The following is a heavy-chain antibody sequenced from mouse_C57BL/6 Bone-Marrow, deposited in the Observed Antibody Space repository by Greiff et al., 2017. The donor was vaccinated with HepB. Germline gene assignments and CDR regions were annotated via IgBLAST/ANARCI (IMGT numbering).Heavy chain of an antibody. CDR1: GYTFTSYW. CDR3: ARGGLYGSSSWDGDY. V-gene: IGHV1-69*01. CDR2: IDPSDSYT. J-gene: IGHJ2*01. Sequence: VQLQQPGAELVMPGASVKLSCKASGYTFTSYWMHWVKQRPGQGLEWIGEIDPSDSYTNYNQKFKGKSTLTVDKSSSTAYMQLSSLTTVDSAVYDWARGGLYGSSSWDGDYWGRGTTITVTA. D-gene: IGHD1-1*01.